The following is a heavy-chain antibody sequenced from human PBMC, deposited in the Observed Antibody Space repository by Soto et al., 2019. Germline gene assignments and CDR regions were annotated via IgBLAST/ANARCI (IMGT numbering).Heavy chain of an antibody. Sequence: GGSLRLSCAASGFTFSSFVMNWVRQAPGKGLEWVSTVSPGGDVSHYTDPVKGRFTISRDNSRRTLHLQMDSLRAEDAAVYFCVRRAITATTSWSDFDVWGRGTVGTVSS. V-gene: IGHV3-23*01. J-gene: IGHJ3*01. D-gene: IGHD2-2*01. CDR2: VSPGGDVS. CDR1: GFTFSSFV. CDR3: VRRAITATTSWSDFDV.